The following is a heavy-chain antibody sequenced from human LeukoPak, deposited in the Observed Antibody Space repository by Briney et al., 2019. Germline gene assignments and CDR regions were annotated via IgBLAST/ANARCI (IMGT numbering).Heavy chain of an antibody. J-gene: IGHJ4*02. CDR1: GASISSSTCY. V-gene: IGHV4-39*02. CDR2: IFYSGST. Sequence: PSETLSLTCTVSGASISSSTCYWDWIRQPPGKGLEWMGSIFYSGSTNYKSSLWSRITISIDTSKNQFSLKLNSVTAADTAVYYCARDWGNVLDYWGQGTLVTVSS. CDR3: ARDWGNVLDY. D-gene: IGHD3-16*01.